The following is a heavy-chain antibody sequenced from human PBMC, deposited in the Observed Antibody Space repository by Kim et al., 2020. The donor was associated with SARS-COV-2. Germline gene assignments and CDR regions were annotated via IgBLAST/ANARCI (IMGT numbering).Heavy chain of an antibody. CDR2: ISYDGSDK. CDR3: ARGRYRGFGELLSWLDP. CDR1: GFIFSNYG. D-gene: IGHD3-10*01. J-gene: IGHJ5*02. V-gene: IGHV3-33*05. Sequence: GGSLRLSCAASGFIFSNYGMFWVRQAPGKGLDWLAVISYDGSDKYYADSVQGRFTISRDNSKNILYLQLNSLRVEDTAVYHCARGRYRGFGELLSWLDP.